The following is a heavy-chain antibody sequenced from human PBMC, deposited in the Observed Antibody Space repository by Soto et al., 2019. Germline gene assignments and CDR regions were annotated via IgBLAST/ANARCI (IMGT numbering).Heavy chain of an antibody. V-gene: IGHV3-23*01. J-gene: IGHJ4*02. Sequence: HPGGSLRLSCAASGFTFATYTMNWVRQAPGKGLEWVSGIYGSGDSTFYADSVKGRFTISRDNSKNTLYLQMNSLRAEDTAVYYCARRGSGSYYDYWGQGTLVTVSS. CDR1: GFTFATYT. CDR2: IYGSGDST. D-gene: IGHD1-26*01. CDR3: ARRGSGSYYDY.